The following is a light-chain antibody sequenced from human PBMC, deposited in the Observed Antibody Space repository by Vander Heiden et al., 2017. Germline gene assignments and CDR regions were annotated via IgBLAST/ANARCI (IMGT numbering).Light chain of an antibody. Sequence: EIVLTQSPATLSLSAGERATLSCRASQSVRSYLAWYQQKPGQAPRLLIYDASNRATGIPARFRGSGSGTDFTLSISSLEPEDFAVYYCHRRDAWALTFGGGSKVEIK. CDR1: QSVRSY. J-gene: IGKJ4*01. CDR3: HRRDAWALT. CDR2: DAS. V-gene: IGKV3-11*01.